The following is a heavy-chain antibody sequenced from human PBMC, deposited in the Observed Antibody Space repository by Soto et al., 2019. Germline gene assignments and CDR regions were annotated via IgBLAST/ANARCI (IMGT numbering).Heavy chain of an antibody. CDR3: GRCGLPAPHDYYYGMEV. CDR2: ISAYNGNT. V-gene: IGHV1-18*01. CDR1: GYRFFTYV. D-gene: IGHD4-17*01. Sequence: ASVKVSCKDSGYRFFTYVITWVRKATGQGLEWMGCISAYNGNTKYKENFPGRVTMTTDTSTSTVYMELKRLTSDETALYYCGRCGLPAPHDYYYGMEVWG. J-gene: IGHJ6*02.